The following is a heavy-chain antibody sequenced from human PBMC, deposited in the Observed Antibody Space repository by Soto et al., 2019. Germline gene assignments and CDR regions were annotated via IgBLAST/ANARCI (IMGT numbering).Heavy chain of an antibody. Sequence: EVQLVESGGGLVQPGRSLRLSCAASGFTFSDYSMNWVRQAPGKGLEWVSYITSGGSAIDYAESVEGRFTISADNATNSLYLEMNGLRDEDTAIYYCAGVKGGHYFDSSGFHSVDYWGQGSLVAVSS. CDR3: AGVKGGHYFDSSGFHSVDY. V-gene: IGHV3-48*02. D-gene: IGHD3-22*01. CDR2: ITSGGSAI. J-gene: IGHJ4*02. CDR1: GFTFSDYS.